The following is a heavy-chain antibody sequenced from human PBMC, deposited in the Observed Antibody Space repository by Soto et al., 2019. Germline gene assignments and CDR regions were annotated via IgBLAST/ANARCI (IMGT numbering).Heavy chain of an antibody. CDR3: ARGFPSSEIPSSAYYYYYGMDV. J-gene: IGHJ6*02. CDR1: GGSFSGYY. CDR2: INHSGST. D-gene: IGHD6-6*01. Sequence: PSETLSLTCAVYGGSFSGYYWSWIRQPPGKGLEWIGEINHSGSTNYNPSLKSRVTISVDTSKNQFSLKLSSVTAADTAVYYCARGFPSSEIPSSAYYYYYGMDVWGQGTTVTVSS. V-gene: IGHV4-34*01.